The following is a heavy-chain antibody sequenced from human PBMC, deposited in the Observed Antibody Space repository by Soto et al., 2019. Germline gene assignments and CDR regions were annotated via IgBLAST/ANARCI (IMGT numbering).Heavy chain of an antibody. CDR3: ARVRRDPDDGDYLYFQH. D-gene: IGHD4-17*01. V-gene: IGHV4-59*01. CDR2: IYYSGST. J-gene: IGHJ1*01. Sequence: QVQLQESGPGLVKPSETLSLTCTVSGGSISSYYWSWIRQPPGKGLEWIGYIYYSGSTNYNPSLKIRVTISVDTSKNQFPLTLSSVTAADTAVYYCARVRRDPDDGDYLYFQHWGQGTLVTVSS. CDR1: GGSISSYY.